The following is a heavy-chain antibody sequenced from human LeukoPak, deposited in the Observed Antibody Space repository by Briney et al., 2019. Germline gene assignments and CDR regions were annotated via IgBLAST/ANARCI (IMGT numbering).Heavy chain of an antibody. CDR3: AREGDFWSGYPIDHYYYMDV. CDR2: ISGRGDLE. Sequence: GGSLGLSCSASGFTFSSYAMTWVRQAPGKGLEWVSTISGRGDLEFYTESVKGRFTISRDHSKNTVHPQMDSLRAEDTAIYYCAREGDFWSGYPIDHYYYMDVWGKGTTVTVTS. V-gene: IGHV3-23*01. CDR1: GFTFSSYA. J-gene: IGHJ6*03. D-gene: IGHD3-3*01.